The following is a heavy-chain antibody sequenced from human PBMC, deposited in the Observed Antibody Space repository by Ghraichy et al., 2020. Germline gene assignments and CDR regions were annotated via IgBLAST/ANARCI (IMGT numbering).Heavy chain of an antibody. Sequence: GGSLRLSCAASGFTFSSYAMHWVRQASVKGLEYVSAISSNGGSTYYANSVKGRFTISRDNSKNTLYLQMGSLRAEDMAVYYCARRAGTNYYFDYWGQGTLVTVSS. D-gene: IGHD6-13*01. CDR2: ISSNGGST. CDR3: ARRAGTNYYFDY. CDR1: GFTFSSYA. V-gene: IGHV3-64*01. J-gene: IGHJ4*02.